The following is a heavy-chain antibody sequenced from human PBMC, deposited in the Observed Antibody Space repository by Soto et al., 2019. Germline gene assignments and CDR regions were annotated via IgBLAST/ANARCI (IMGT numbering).Heavy chain of an antibody. CDR2: ISGGGATI. CDR1: GFTVSDFY. Sequence: QVQLVESGGGLVKPGGSLRLSCAASGFTVSDFYMSWIRQAPGKGLEWVSYISGGGATIYYAASVKGRFTNSRDNAKSSLYLQMNSLRDDDTGVYYCARDLRFDLWGQGTLVTVSS. CDR3: ARDLRFDL. V-gene: IGHV3-11*01. J-gene: IGHJ5*02.